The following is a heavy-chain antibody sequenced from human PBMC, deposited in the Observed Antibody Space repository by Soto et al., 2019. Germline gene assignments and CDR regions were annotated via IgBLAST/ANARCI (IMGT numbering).Heavy chain of an antibody. V-gene: IGHV3-23*01. CDR3: AKDPTSYDSSAQFDS. D-gene: IGHD3-22*01. CDR1: GFSFNIFA. CDR2: ISGGGGST. Sequence: EVKLLESGGRLVQPGGSLRLSCAASGFSFNIFAMNWVRQAPGKGLEWVSGISGGGGSTYYADSVKGRFTISRDNSNKTLYLQMNSLRAADTAVYYCAKDPTSYDSSAQFDSWGQGTLVTVSS. J-gene: IGHJ4*02.